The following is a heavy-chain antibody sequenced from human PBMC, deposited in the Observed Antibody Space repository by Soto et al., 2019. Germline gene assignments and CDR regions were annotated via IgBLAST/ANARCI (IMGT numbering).Heavy chain of an antibody. J-gene: IGHJ5*02. V-gene: IGHV4-34*01. CDR1: GGSFSGYY. Sequence: SETLSLTCAVYGGSFSGYYWSWIRQPPGKGLEWIGEINHSGSTNYNPSLKSRVTISVDTSKNQFSLKLSSVTAADTAVYYCARGFPGYSSSWYGKKASWFDPWGQGTLVTAPQ. CDR2: INHSGST. D-gene: IGHD6-13*01. CDR3: ARGFPGYSSSWYGKKASWFDP.